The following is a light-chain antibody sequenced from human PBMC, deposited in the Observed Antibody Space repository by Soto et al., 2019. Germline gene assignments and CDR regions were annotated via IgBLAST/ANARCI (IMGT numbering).Light chain of an antibody. Sequence: SSELTQPPSVSVSLGQMARITCSGEALAKKYTYWYQKKPGQSPVVLIYKNSERPSGIPERFSGSSSGTTVTLTIRGVQAEDEADYYCLSTDSSGTVWVFGGGTKVTVL. CDR2: KNS. CDR1: ALAKKY. V-gene: IGLV3-16*01. J-gene: IGLJ2*01. CDR3: LSTDSSGTVWV.